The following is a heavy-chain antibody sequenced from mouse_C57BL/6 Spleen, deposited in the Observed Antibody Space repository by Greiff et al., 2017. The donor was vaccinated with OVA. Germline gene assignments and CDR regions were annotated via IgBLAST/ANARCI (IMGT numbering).Heavy chain of an antibody. CDR3: ATIYYYGSSSYYYAMDY. V-gene: IGHV1-52*01. Sequence: VQLQQPGAELVRPGSSVKLSCKASGYTFTSYWMHWVKQRPIQGLEWIGNIDPSDSETHYNQKFKDKATLTVDKSSSTAYMQLSSLTSEDSAVYYCATIYYYGSSSYYYAMDYWGQGTSVTVSS. D-gene: IGHD1-1*01. CDR2: IDPSDSET. CDR1: GYTFTSYW. J-gene: IGHJ4*01.